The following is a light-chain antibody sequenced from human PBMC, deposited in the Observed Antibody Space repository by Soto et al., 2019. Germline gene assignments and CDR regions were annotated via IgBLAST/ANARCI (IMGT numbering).Light chain of an antibody. CDR2: GAS. Sequence: EIVLTQSPGTLSLSPGERATLSCRASQSVRSSYLAWYQQKPGQAPRLLIYGASSRATGIPDRFSGSGSGKDFTLTISRVEPEDFAVYYCQQYGSSSSTFGQGTKLKIK. J-gene: IGKJ2*01. V-gene: IGKV3-20*01. CDR1: QSVRSSY. CDR3: QQYGSSSST.